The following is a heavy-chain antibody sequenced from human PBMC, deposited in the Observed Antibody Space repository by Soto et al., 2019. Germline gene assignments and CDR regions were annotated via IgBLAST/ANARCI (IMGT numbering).Heavy chain of an antibody. CDR3: ARLGDSGYEPIGYFDX. Sequence: GEALKISCKGSGYSFTSYWISWVRQMPGKGLELMVRIDPSDSYTNYSPSFQGHVTISADKSISTAYLQWSSLKASDTAMYYCARLGDSGYEPIGYFDXWGQGTLVTVSX. V-gene: IGHV5-10-1*01. CDR2: IDPSDSYT. D-gene: IGHD5-12*01. CDR1: GYSFTSYW. J-gene: IGHJ4*02.